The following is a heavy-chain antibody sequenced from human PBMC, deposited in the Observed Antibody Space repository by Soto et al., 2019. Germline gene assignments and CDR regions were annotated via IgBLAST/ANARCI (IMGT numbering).Heavy chain of an antibody. Sequence: EVQLVESGGGLVQPGGSLKLSCAASGFTFSGSAMHWVRQASGKGLEWVGRIRSKANSYATAYAASVKGRFTISRDDSKNTAYLQMNSLKTEDTAVYYCTRHLESAGDYWGQGTLVTVSS. CDR2: IRSKANSYAT. CDR1: GFTFSGSA. CDR3: TRHLESAGDY. J-gene: IGHJ4*02. D-gene: IGHD6-19*01. V-gene: IGHV3-73*02.